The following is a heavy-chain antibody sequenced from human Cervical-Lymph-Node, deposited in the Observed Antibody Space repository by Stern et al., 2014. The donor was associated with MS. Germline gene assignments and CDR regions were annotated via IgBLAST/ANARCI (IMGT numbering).Heavy chain of an antibody. V-gene: IGHV1-46*01. D-gene: IGHD6-19*01. CDR1: GHTFTSYY. Sequence: QVQLGQSGAEVKKPGASGKASCKASGHTFTSYYMQWVRQAPGQGLEWMGRINPSGGGTRYAQKFQGRVTMTRDTSTSTVYMELSSLRSEDTAVYYCAREVAGQRLGMMDVWGQGTTVTVSS. CDR2: INPSGGGT. J-gene: IGHJ6*02. CDR3: AREVAGQRLGMMDV.